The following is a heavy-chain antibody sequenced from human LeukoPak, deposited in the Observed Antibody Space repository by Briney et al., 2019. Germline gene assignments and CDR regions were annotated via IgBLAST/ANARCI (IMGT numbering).Heavy chain of an antibody. CDR2: IIPILGIA. D-gene: IGHD3-22*01. CDR3: ARENYYDSSGYPTYSFDP. CDR1: GGTFSSYA. J-gene: IGHJ5*02. V-gene: IGHV1-69*04. Sequence: SVKVSCKASGGTFSSYAISWVRQAPGQGLEWMGRIIPILGIANYAQKFQGRVTITADKSTSTAYMELSSLRSEDTAVYYCARENYYDSSGYPTYSFDPWGQGTLVTVSS.